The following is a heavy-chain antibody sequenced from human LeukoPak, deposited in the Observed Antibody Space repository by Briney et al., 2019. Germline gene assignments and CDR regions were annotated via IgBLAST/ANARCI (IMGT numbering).Heavy chain of an antibody. CDR2: ISGSGGST. V-gene: IGHV3-23*01. CDR3: AKDRYARAVAGSYPDY. Sequence: PGGSLRLSCAASGFTFSTYSMNWVRQAPGKGLEWVSAISGSGGSTYYADSVKGRFTISRDNSKNTLYLQMNSLRAEDTAVYYCAKDRYARAVAGSYPDYWGQGTLVTVSS. D-gene: IGHD6-19*01. J-gene: IGHJ4*02. CDR1: GFTFSTYS.